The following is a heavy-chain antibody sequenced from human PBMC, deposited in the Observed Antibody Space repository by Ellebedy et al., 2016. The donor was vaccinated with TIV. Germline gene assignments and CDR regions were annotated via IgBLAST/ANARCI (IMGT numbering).Heavy chain of an antibody. CDR1: GFTFRSYA. V-gene: IGHV3-23*01. D-gene: IGHD2-21*01. CDR3: ARMVNGIFDQ. CDR2: VNAGGIVI. Sequence: PGGSLRLSCVASGFTFRSYAMSWVRQAPGKGLEWVAGVNAGGIVIAYADSVKGRFTISRDNSKNTLDLQMNSLRAEDTAVYYCARMVNGIFDQWGQGTLVTVSS. J-gene: IGHJ4*02.